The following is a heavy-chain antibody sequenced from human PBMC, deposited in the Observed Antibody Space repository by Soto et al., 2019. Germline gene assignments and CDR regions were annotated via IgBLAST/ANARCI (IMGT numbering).Heavy chain of an antibody. CDR3: AGGSYDFWSGYYNNFDY. J-gene: IGHJ4*02. D-gene: IGHD3-3*01. CDR1: GFTFSSYG. V-gene: IGHV3-33*01. CDR2: IWYDGSNK. Sequence: QVQLVESGGGVVQPGRSLRLSCAASGFTFSSYGMHWVRQAPGKGLEWVAVIWYDGSNKYYADSVKGRFTISRDNSKNTLYLQMNSLRAEDTAVYYCAGGSYDFWSGYYNNFDYWGQGTLVTVSS.